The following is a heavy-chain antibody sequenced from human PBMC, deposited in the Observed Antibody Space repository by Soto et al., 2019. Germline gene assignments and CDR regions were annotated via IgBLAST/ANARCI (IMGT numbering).Heavy chain of an antibody. V-gene: IGHV4-59*12. CDR1: GSSISSYY. CDR2: IYYSGST. Sequence: SETLSLTCTVSGSSISSYYWSWIRQPPGKGLEWIGYIYYSGSTNYNPSLKSRVTISVDTSKNQFSLQLNSVTPEDTAVYYCAREGGNRYYYYGMDVWGQGTTVTVSS. D-gene: IGHD1-26*01. J-gene: IGHJ6*02. CDR3: AREGGNRYYYYGMDV.